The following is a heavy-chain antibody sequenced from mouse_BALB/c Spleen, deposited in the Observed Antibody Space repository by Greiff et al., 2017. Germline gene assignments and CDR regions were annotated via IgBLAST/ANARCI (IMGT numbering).Heavy chain of an antibody. CDR3: ARATGGLFAY. Sequence: VQLQQSGPGLVKPSQSLSLTCTVTGYSITSDYAWNWIRQFPGNKLEWMGYISYSGSTSYNPSLKSRISITRDTSKNQFFLQLNSVTTEDTATYYCARATGGLFAYWGQGTLVTVSA. CDR1: GYSITSDYA. CDR2: ISYSGST. D-gene: IGHD4-1*02. V-gene: IGHV3-2*02. J-gene: IGHJ3*01.